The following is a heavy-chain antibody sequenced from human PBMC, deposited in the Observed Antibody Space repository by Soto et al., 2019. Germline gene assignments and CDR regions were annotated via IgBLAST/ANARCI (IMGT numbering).Heavy chain of an antibody. Sequence: GASVKVSCKASGYTFTSYAMHWVRQAPGQRLEWMGWINAGNGNTKYSQKFQGRVTITRDTSASTAYMKLSSLRSEDTAVYYCARATHTAMVTVEFGYWGQGTLVTVSS. CDR2: INAGNGNT. CDR1: GYTFTSYA. CDR3: ARATHTAMVTVEFGY. J-gene: IGHJ4*02. V-gene: IGHV1-3*01. D-gene: IGHD5-18*01.